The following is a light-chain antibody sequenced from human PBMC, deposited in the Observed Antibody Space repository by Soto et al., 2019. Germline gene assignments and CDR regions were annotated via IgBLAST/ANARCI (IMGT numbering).Light chain of an antibody. CDR3: QQYNNWPIT. Sequence: EIVMTQSPATLSVSPGERATLSCRASQTILSNLAWYQQKPGQAPRLLIYGASTRATGFPARFSGSGSGTEFTLTISSLQSEDFAVYYWQQYNNWPITFGQGTRLEI. J-gene: IGKJ5*01. CDR2: GAS. V-gene: IGKV3-15*01. CDR1: QTILSN.